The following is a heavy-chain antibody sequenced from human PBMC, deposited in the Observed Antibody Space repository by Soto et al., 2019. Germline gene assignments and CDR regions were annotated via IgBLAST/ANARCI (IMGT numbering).Heavy chain of an antibody. D-gene: IGHD6-13*01. CDR2: IIPIFGTA. CDR3: ARVVTRSSSSSYYYYGMDV. V-gene: IGHV1-69*01. CDR1: VGTFSSYA. J-gene: IGHJ6*02. Sequence: QVQLVQSGAEVKKPGSSVKVSCKASVGTFSSYAISWVRQAPGQGLEWMGGIIPIFGTANYAQKFQGRVTITADESTSTAYMELSSLRSEDTAVYYCARVVTRSSSSSYYYYGMDVWGQGTTVTVSS.